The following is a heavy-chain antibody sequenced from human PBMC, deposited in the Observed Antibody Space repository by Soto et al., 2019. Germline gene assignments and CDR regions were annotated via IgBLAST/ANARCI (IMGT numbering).Heavy chain of an antibody. Sequence: PXGTLYPTCAVYVGSFSGYYWSWIRQPPGKGLEWIGEINHSGSTNYNPSLKSRVTISVDTSKNQFSLKLSSVNAADTAVYYCARETRYYYGSGSYSDGMDVWGQGTTVTVSS. D-gene: IGHD3-10*01. V-gene: IGHV4-34*01. CDR2: INHSGST. CDR1: VGSFSGYY. J-gene: IGHJ6*02. CDR3: ARETRYYYGSGSYSDGMDV.